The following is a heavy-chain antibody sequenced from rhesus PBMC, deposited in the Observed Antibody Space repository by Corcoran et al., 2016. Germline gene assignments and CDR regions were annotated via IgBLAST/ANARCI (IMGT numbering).Heavy chain of an antibody. CDR3: ARGIAAAGTRFDY. Sequence: QVTLKESGPALVKPTQTLTLTCTFSGFSLTTTGMGVGWIRQPPGKALEWLALIYWDDDKRYSTSLKNRLTISEDTSKNQVVLTMSTMDPVDTATYSCARGIAAAGTRFDYWGQGVLVTVSS. CDR1: GFSLTTTGMG. V-gene: IGHV2-174*01. D-gene: IGHD6-25*01. J-gene: IGHJ4*01. CDR2: IYWDDDK.